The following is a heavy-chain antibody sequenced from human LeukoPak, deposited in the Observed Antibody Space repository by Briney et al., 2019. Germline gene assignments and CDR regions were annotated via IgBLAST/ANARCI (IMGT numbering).Heavy chain of an antibody. J-gene: IGHJ6*03. CDR1: GGSISSYY. CDR3: ARVPTPYITGTTSPLYYYYMDV. V-gene: IGHV4-59*01. Sequence: SETLSLTCTVSGGSISSYYWSWIRQPPGKGLEWIGYIYYSGSTSYNPSLKSRVTISVDTSKHQFSLKLGSVTAADTAVYYCARVPTPYITGTTSPLYYYYMDVWGKGTTVTVSS. D-gene: IGHD1-7*01. CDR2: IYYSGST.